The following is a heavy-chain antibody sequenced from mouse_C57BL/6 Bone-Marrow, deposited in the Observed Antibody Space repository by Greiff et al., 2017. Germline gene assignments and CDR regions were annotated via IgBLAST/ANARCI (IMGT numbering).Heavy chain of an antibody. J-gene: IGHJ3*01. CDR2: ISNLAYSI. D-gene: IGHD1-1*01. CDR3: ARHSEIYYGSSYGRFAY. CDR1: GFTFSDYG. Sequence: EVKVVESGGGLVQPGGSLKLSCAASGFTFSDYGMAWVRQAPRKGPEWVAFISNLAYSIYYADTVTGRFTISRENAKNTLYLEMSSLRSEDTAMYYCARHSEIYYGSSYGRFAYWGQGTLVTVSA. V-gene: IGHV5-15*01.